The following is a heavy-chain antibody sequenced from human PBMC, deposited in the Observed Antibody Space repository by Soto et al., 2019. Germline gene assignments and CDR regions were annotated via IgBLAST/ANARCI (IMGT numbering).Heavy chain of an antibody. Sequence: EVQLLESGGGLVQPGGSLRLSCAASGFTFSGYAMGWVRQAPGKGLEWVSAITGSGGSTYYTNSVKGRFTISRDNSKNTLYLQMNSLRAEDTAVYYCAKDREAPLFLLDYWGQGTLVTVSS. J-gene: IGHJ4*02. CDR1: GFTFSGYA. V-gene: IGHV3-23*01. CDR3: AKDREAPLFLLDY. D-gene: IGHD3-10*01. CDR2: ITGSGGST.